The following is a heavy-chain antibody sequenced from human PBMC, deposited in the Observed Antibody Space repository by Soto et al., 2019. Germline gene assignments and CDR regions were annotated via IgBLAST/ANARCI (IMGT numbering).Heavy chain of an antibody. CDR1: GFIFISYA. CDR3: AKRFAYSSGLDGFDI. D-gene: IGHD6-19*01. Sequence: GGSLRLSCAASGFIFISYAMTWVRQGPGKGLEWVSGISGNGGTTYYADSVKGRFIISRDNSKNTLFLQMNSLRAEDSAIYYCAKRFAYSSGLDGFDIWGQGTMVTVSS. V-gene: IGHV3-23*01. CDR2: ISGNGGTT. J-gene: IGHJ3*02.